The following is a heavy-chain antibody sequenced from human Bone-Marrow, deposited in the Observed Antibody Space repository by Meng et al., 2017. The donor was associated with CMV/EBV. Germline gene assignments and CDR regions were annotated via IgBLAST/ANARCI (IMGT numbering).Heavy chain of an antibody. CDR1: GYTFTDYY. J-gene: IGHJ6*02. CDR2: INPNSGDT. D-gene: IGHD4-23*01. CDR3: ARYTGNSASYYYYGMDV. V-gene: IGHV1-2*02. Sequence: ASVKVSCKASGYTFTDYYMHWVRQAPGQGLEWMGWINPNSGDTNYAQKFRGRVTMTRHTSISTAYMELSRLRSDDTAVYYCARYTGNSASYYYYGMDVWGQGTTVTVSS.